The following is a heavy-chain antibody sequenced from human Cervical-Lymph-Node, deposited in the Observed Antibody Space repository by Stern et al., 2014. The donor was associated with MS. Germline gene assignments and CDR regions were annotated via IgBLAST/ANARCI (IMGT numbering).Heavy chain of an antibody. CDR3: ARDYEDTSMLFDH. D-gene: IGHD2-8*01. CDR2: SAYDGNHK. Sequence: VQLVESGGAVVPPGRSLRLSCAASGFTFSRYGMHWVRQAPGKGLEWVTVSAYDGNHKYYAASVKGRFTISRDNSKNTLHLQMNSVTPDDTAIYYCARDYEDTSMLFDHWGQGTLVTVSS. CDR1: GFTFSRYG. J-gene: IGHJ4*02. V-gene: IGHV3-30*03.